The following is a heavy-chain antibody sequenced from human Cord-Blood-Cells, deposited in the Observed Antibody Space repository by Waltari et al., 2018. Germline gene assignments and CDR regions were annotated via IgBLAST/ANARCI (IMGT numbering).Heavy chain of an antibody. CDR3: VRDWGAMGATPWFDP. CDR2: INPNSGGT. Sequence: TFTGYYMHWVRQAPGQGLEWMGWINPNSGGTNYAQKFQGRVTMTRDTSISTAYMELSRLRSDDTAVYYCVRDWGAMGATPWFDPWGQGTLVTVSS. V-gene: IGHV1-2*02. J-gene: IGHJ5*02. D-gene: IGHD1-26*01. CDR1: TFTGYY.